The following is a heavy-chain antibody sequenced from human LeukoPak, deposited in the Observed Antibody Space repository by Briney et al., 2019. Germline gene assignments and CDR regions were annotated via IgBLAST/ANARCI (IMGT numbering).Heavy chain of an antibody. CDR3: AKSRYGSADTNYYMDV. Sequence: SETLSLTCTVSGGSISSSSYYWGWIRQPPGKGLEWIGSIYYSGSTYYNPSLKSRVTISVDRSKNQFSLKLSSVTAADTAVYYCAKSRYGSADTNYYMDVWGKGTTVTVSS. V-gene: IGHV4-39*07. CDR2: IYYSGST. D-gene: IGHD2-15*01. CDR1: GGSISSSSYY. J-gene: IGHJ6*03.